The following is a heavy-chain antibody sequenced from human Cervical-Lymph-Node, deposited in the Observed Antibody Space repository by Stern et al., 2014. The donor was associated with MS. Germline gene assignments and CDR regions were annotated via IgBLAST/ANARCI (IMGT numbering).Heavy chain of an antibody. J-gene: IGHJ6*02. Sequence: EESGPTLVKPTQTLTLTCTFSGFSLSRSGVGVGWVRQPPGKAPEWLALVYWDDDKRYSPSLKSRLTITKDTSKNQVVLTMTDMDPVDTGTYYCSYILNGVDVWGQGTTVTVSS. CDR1: GFSLSRSGVG. CDR3: SYILNGVDV. CDR2: VYWDDDK. V-gene: IGHV2-5*02.